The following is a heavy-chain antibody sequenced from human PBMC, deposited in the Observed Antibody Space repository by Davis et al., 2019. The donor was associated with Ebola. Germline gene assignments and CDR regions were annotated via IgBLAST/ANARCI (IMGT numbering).Heavy chain of an antibody. Sequence: PSEPLSPTCTVSGGPISRGGSSWTWIRQHPGKGLEWIGYIYYSGSTYYKPSLKSRVTISLDTSKNQFSLNLYSVTAADTAVYYCARDLRYDSSGYDYYFYMDVWGKGTTVTVSS. V-gene: IGHV4-31*03. CDR3: ARDLRYDSSGYDYYFYMDV. J-gene: IGHJ6*03. D-gene: IGHD3-22*01. CDR2: IYYSGST. CDR1: GGPISRGGSS.